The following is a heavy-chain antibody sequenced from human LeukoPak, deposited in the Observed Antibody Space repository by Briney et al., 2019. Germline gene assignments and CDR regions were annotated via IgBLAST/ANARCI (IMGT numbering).Heavy chain of an antibody. D-gene: IGHD6-6*01. CDR1: GFTFSSYS. CDR2: ISSSSSYI. Sequence: PGGSLRLSCAASGFTFSSYSMNWVRQAPGKGLEWVSSISSSSSYIYYADSVKGRFTISRDNAKNSLYLQMNSLRAEDTAVYYCARSTTHVRIAAPLGAFDIWGQGTMVTVSS. V-gene: IGHV3-21*01. J-gene: IGHJ3*02. CDR3: ARSTTHVRIAAPLGAFDI.